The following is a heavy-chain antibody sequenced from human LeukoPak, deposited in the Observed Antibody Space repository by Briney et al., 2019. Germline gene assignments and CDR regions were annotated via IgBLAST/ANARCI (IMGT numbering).Heavy chain of an antibody. CDR2: TYTSGST. CDR3: ARDCIASGEYSSSWYIWFDP. D-gene: IGHD6-13*01. Sequence: SETLSLTCTVSGGSISSYYWSWIRQPAGKGLEWIGRTYTSGSTNYNPSLKSRVTMSVDTSKNQFSLKLSSVTAADTAVYYCARDCIASGEYSSSWYIWFDPWGQGTLVTVSS. J-gene: IGHJ5*02. V-gene: IGHV4-4*07. CDR1: GGSISSYY.